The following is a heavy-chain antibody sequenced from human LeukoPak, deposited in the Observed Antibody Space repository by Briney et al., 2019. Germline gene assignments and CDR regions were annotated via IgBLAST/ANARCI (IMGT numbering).Heavy chain of an antibody. J-gene: IGHJ4*02. CDR1: GFTFSSYA. CDR3: ARMIPPFDY. V-gene: IGHV3-30-3*01. D-gene: IGHD3-22*01. Sequence: GGSLRLSCAASGFTFSSYAMHWVRQAPGKGLEWVAVISYDGSNKYYADSVKGRFTISRDNSKNMLYLQMNSLRAEDTAVYYCARMIPPFDYWGQGTLVTVSS. CDR2: ISYDGSNK.